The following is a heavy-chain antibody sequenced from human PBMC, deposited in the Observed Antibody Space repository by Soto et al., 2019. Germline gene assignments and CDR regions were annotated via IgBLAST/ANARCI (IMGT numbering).Heavy chain of an antibody. J-gene: IGHJ6*02. D-gene: IGHD1-26*01. CDR3: ARDGAIVGATNGIYYGMDV. CDR2: ISSSSSYI. Sequence: GGSLRLSCAASGFTFSSYSMNWVRQAPGKGLEWVSSISSSSSYIYYADSVKGRFTISRDNARNSLYLQMNSLRAEDTAVYYCARDGAIVGATNGIYYGMDVWGQGTTVTVSS. V-gene: IGHV3-21*01. CDR1: GFTFSSYS.